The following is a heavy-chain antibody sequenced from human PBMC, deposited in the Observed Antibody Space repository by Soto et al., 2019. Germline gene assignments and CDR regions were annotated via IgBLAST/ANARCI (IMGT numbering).Heavy chain of an antibody. CDR3: ARDCSGGSCYGDAFDI. CDR2: ISAYNGNT. D-gene: IGHD2-15*01. V-gene: IGHV1-18*01. J-gene: IGHJ3*02. CDR1: GYTFTSYG. Sequence: QVQLVQSGAEVKKPGASVKVSCKASGYTFTSYGISWVRQAPGQGLEWMGWISAYNGNTNYAQKLQGRVTMTTDTATSTAYMELRSLRSDDTAVYYCARDCSGGSCYGDAFDIWGQGTMVTVSS.